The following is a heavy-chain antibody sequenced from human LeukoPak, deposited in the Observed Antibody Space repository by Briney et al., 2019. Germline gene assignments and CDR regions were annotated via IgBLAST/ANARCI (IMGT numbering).Heavy chain of an antibody. D-gene: IGHD3-22*01. CDR1: GFTFSSYN. CDR2: ISSSSSYI. J-gene: IGHJ4*02. Sequence: GGSLRLSCAASGFTFSSYNMNWVRQAPGKGLEWVSSISSSSSYIYYADSVKGRFTISRDNAKNSLYLQMNSLRAEDTALYYCAKAHILYDSSGYYLGRGGYFDYWGQGTLVTVSS. V-gene: IGHV3-21*04. CDR3: AKAHILYDSSGYYLGRGGYFDY.